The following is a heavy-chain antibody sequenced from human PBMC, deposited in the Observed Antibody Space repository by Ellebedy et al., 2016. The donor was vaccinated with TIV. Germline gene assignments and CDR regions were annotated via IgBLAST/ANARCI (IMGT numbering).Heavy chain of an antibody. D-gene: IGHD2-8*01. J-gene: IGHJ4*02. Sequence: GESLKISCAASGFTFADYGMSWVRQAPGKGLEWVSGINWNGGTTHYADSVKGRFTISRDNARNSLYLQMNSLRAEDTALYHCARDQNGLFYFDYWGRGNLVTVSS. CDR1: GFTFADYG. CDR3: ARDQNGLFYFDY. CDR2: INWNGGTT. V-gene: IGHV3-20*01.